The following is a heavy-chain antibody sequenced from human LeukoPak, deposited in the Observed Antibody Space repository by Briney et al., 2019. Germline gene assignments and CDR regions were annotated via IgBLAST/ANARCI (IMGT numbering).Heavy chain of an antibody. Sequence: GRSLRLSCAASGFTFSSYAMHWVRQAPGKGLEWVAVISYDGSNKYYADSVKGRFTISRDNAKNSLVLQMNSLRVEDTAVYYCVISKGPGLAAYWGQGNLVTVSS. J-gene: IGHJ4*02. CDR3: VISKGPGLAAY. CDR1: GFTFSSYA. V-gene: IGHV3-30*04. CDR2: ISYDGSNK. D-gene: IGHD6-13*01.